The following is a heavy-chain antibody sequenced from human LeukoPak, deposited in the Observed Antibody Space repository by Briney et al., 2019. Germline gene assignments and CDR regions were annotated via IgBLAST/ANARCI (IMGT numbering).Heavy chain of an antibody. J-gene: IGHJ4*02. V-gene: IGHV3-30-3*01. Sequence: GGSLRLSCAASGFTFSSYWMSWVRQAPGKGLEWVAVISYDGSNKYYADSVKGRFTISRDNSKNTLYLQMNSLRAEDTAVYYCAREVIIAAAGAFDYWGQGTLVTVSS. CDR2: ISYDGSNK. D-gene: IGHD6-13*01. CDR1: GFTFSSYW. CDR3: AREVIIAAAGAFDY.